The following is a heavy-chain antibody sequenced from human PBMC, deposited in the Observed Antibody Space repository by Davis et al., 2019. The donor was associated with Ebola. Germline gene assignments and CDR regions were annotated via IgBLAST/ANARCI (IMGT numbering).Heavy chain of an antibody. Sequence: GESLKISCAASGFTFSSYGMHWVRQAPGKGLEWVAVIWYDGSNKYYADSVKGRFTISRDNSKNTLYLQMNSLRAEDTALYYCAKDFCSGGSCYPYYFDYWGQGTLVTVSS. V-gene: IGHV3-30*02. CDR3: AKDFCSGGSCYPYYFDY. CDR1: GFTFSSYG. D-gene: IGHD2-15*01. CDR2: IWYDGSNK. J-gene: IGHJ4*02.